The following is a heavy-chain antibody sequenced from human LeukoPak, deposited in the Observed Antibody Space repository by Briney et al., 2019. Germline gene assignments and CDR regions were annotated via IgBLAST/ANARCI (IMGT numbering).Heavy chain of an antibody. CDR3: ARGLVFGYEYDF. CDR2: MNPNSGNT. V-gene: IGHV1-8*02. D-gene: IGHD5-12*01. Sequence: ASVKVSCKASGGTFNNSAISWVRQAPGQGLEWMGWMNPNSGNTGYARNFQGRVSMTRNTSISTAYMELSSLRSEDTAVYYCARGLVFGYEYDFWGQGTLVTVSS. CDR1: GGTFNNSA. J-gene: IGHJ4*02.